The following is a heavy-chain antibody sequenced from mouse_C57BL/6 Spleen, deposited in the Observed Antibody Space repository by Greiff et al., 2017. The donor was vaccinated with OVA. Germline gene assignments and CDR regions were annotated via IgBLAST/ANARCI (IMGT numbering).Heavy chain of an antibody. CDR3: ARDRDYGSSPLFDY. D-gene: IGHD1-1*01. CDR2: ISDGGSYT. V-gene: IGHV5-4*01. CDR1: GFTFSSYA. Sequence: EVQVVESGGGLVKPGGSLKLSCAASGFTFSSYAMSWVRHTPEKRLEWVATISDGGSYTYYPDNVKGRFTISRDNAKNNLYLQMSHLKSEDTAMYYCARDRDYGSSPLFDYWGQGTTLTVSS. J-gene: IGHJ2*01.